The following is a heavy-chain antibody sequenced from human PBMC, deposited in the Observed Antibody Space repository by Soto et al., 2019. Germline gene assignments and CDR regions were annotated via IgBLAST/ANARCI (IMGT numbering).Heavy chain of an antibody. CDR2: INPNSGGT. V-gene: IGHV1-2*04. Sequence: ASVKVSCKASGYTFTGYYMHWVRQAPGQGLEWMGWINPNSGGTNYAQKFQGWVTMTTDTSISTASMELTRLTSDDTAIYYCARGDSTDCSNGVCSFFYNHDMDVWGQGTTVTVSS. CDR3: ARGDSTDCSNGVCSFFYNHDMDV. D-gene: IGHD2-8*01. CDR1: GYTFTGYY. J-gene: IGHJ6*02.